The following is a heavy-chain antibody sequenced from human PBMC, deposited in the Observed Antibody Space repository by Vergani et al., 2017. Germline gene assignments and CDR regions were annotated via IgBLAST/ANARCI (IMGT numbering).Heavy chain of an antibody. CDR3: ETDANRGHRDYYYYYLDV. J-gene: IGHJ6*03. CDR2: FDPEDGET. CDR1: GYTLTELS. D-gene: IGHD1-14*01. V-gene: IGHV1-24*01. Sequence: QVQLVQSGAEVKKPGASVKVSCKVSGYTLTELSMHWVRQAPGKGLEWMGGFDPEDGETIYAQKFQGRVTMTEDTSTDTAYMELSSLRSEDTAVYYCETDANRGHRDYYYYYLDVWGKGTMVTVSS.